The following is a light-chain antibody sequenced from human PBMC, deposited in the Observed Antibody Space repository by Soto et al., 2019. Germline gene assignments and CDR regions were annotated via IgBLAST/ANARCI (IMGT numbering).Light chain of an antibody. V-gene: IGKV3-20*01. Sequence: EIVLTQSPGTLSLSPGERATLSCRASQSVSSSYLAWYQQKPGKAPRLLIYGASSRATGIPDRFSGSGSATDFTLTISRLEPEYFAVYVCQQYCDSPRTFCQGTKVEIK. CDR3: QQYCDSPRT. CDR2: GAS. J-gene: IGKJ1*01. CDR1: QSVSSSY.